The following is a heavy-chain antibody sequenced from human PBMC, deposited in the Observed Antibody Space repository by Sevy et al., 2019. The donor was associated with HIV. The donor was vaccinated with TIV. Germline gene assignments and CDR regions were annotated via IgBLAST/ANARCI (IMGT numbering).Heavy chain of an antibody. CDR3: AKDGRRGNLNPGLH. CDR1: GFTFSSYG. J-gene: IGHJ4*01. D-gene: IGHD1-26*01. CDR2: ISYDGSKK. Sequence: GGSLRLSCAASGFTFSSYGMHWVRQAPGKGLEWVTVISYDGSKKYYADSVKGRFTISRDNSKNTIYLQMNSLRPEDTAVYYCAKDGRRGNLNPGLHWGQEPWSPSP. V-gene: IGHV3-30*18.